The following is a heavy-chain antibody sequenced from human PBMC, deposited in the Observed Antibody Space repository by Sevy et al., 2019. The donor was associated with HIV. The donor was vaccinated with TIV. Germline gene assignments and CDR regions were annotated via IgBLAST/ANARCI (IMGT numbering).Heavy chain of an antibody. J-gene: IGHJ4*02. CDR3: ARVAYYDILTGDYYFDY. CDR2: INHSGST. CDR1: GGSFSGYY. V-gene: IGHV4-34*01. Sequence: SETLSLTCAVYGGSFSGYYWSWIRQPPGKGLEWIGEINHSGSTNYNPSLKSRVTISVDTSKNQFSLKLSSVTAADTAVYYCARVAYYDILTGDYYFDYWGQGTLVTVSS. D-gene: IGHD3-9*01.